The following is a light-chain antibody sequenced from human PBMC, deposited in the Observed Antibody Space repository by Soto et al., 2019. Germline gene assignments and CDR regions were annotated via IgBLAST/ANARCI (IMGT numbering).Light chain of an antibody. CDR2: KAS. CDR1: QSISSW. J-gene: IGKJ1*01. CDR3: QQYNSYPWT. Sequence: DIQMTQSLSTLSASVGDRVTNTCRASQSISSWLAWYQQKPGKAPKLLIYKASSLESGVPSRFSGSGSGTEFTLTISSLQPDDFATYYCQQYNSYPWTFGQGTKVDI. V-gene: IGKV1-5*03.